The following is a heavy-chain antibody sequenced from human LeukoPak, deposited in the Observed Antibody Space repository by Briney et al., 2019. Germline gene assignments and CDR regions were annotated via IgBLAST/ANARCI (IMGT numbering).Heavy chain of an antibody. CDR1: GFTFSDYY. Sequence: GGSLRLSCAASGFTFSDYYMSWVRQAPGKGLEWVANIKQDGSEKYYVDSVKGRFTISRDNAKNSLYLQMNSLRAEDTAVYYCARDIRPYSSSWYLDYWGQGTLVTVFS. J-gene: IGHJ4*02. V-gene: IGHV3-7*01. CDR2: IKQDGSEK. CDR3: ARDIRPYSSSWYLDY. D-gene: IGHD6-13*01.